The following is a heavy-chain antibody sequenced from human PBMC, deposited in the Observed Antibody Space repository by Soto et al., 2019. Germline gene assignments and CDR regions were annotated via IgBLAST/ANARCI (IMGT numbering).Heavy chain of an antibody. D-gene: IGHD3-22*01. CDR3: ASSSGSGYQNFFDP. CDR2: ISYDGNNK. J-gene: IGHJ5*02. V-gene: IGHV3-30-3*01. CDR1: GFNFNSYA. Sequence: GGSLRLSCAASGFNFNSYAMHWVRQSPGEGLEWVAVISYDGNNKYYADSVRGRFTISRDNSKNTLYLQMNSLRTEDTAVYYCASSSGSGYQNFFDPWGQGSLVTVSS.